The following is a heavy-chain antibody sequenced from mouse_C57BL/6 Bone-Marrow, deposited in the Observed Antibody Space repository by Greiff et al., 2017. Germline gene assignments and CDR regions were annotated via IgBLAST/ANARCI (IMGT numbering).Heavy chain of an antibody. CDR2: IYPADGDT. V-gene: IGHV1-82*01. CDR1: GYAFSSSW. CDR3: ARGGNGAWFAY. J-gene: IGHJ3*01. Sequence: QVQLQQSGPELVKPGASVKISCKASGYAFSSSWMNWVKQRPGQGLEWIGRIYPADGDTNYNGKFKGKATLTVDKSFSTAYMQLSSLTSEASAVXSCARGGNGAWFAYWGQGTLVTVSA. D-gene: IGHD1-1*02.